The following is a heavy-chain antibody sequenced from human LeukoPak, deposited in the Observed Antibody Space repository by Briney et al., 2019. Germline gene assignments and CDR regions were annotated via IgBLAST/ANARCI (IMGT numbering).Heavy chain of an antibody. D-gene: IGHD3-9*01. CDR1: GFTFDDYA. V-gene: IGHV3-9*03. CDR3: AKAEGLDILTGYDY. J-gene: IGHJ4*02. CDR2: ISWNSGSI. Sequence: PGGSLRLSCAASGFTFDDYAMPWVRQAPGKGLEWVSGISWNSGSIGYADSVKGRFTISRDNAKNSLYLQMNSLRAEDMALYYCAKAEGLDILTGYDYWGQGTLVTVSS.